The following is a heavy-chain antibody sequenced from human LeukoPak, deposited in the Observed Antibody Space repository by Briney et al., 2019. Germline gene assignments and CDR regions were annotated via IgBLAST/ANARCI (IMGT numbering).Heavy chain of an antibody. Sequence: ASVKVSCKASGGTFISYAISWVRQAPGQGLEWMGGIIPIFGTANYAQKFQGRVTITADESTSTAYMELSSLRSEDTAVYYCASVNAGPTIFGVVISGGNYGMDVWGQGTTVTVSS. CDR2: IIPIFGTA. D-gene: IGHD3-3*01. V-gene: IGHV1-69*13. J-gene: IGHJ6*02. CDR1: GGTFISYA. CDR3: ASVNAGPTIFGVVISGGNYGMDV.